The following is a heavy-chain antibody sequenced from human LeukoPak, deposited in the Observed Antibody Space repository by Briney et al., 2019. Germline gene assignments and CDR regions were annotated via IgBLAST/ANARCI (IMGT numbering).Heavy chain of an antibody. D-gene: IGHD3-10*01. Sequence: PGGSLRLSCAASGFTFSSYWMSWVRQAPGKGLEWVANIKQDGSEKYYVDSVKGRFTISRDNAKNSLYLQMNGLRAEDTAVYYCARKARWFGELSDPHYYYGMDVWGKGTTVTVSS. CDR3: ARKARWFGELSDPHYYYGMDV. J-gene: IGHJ6*04. V-gene: IGHV3-7*03. CDR2: IKQDGSEK. CDR1: GFTFSSYW.